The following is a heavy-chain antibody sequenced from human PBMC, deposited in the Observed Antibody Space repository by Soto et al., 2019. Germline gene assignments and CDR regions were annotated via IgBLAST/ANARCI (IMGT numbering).Heavy chain of an antibody. D-gene: IGHD3-9*01. V-gene: IGHV1-69*06. J-gene: IGHJ5*02. CDR2: IIPIFGTA. CDR1: GGTFSSYA. CDR3: ATDSSPYYDILTGPVPLDP. Sequence: SVKVSCKASGGTFSSYAISWVRQAPGQGLEWMGGIIPIFGTANYAQKFQGRVTITADKSTSTAYMELSSLRSEDTAVYYCATDSSPYYDILTGPVPLDPWGQGALVTVS.